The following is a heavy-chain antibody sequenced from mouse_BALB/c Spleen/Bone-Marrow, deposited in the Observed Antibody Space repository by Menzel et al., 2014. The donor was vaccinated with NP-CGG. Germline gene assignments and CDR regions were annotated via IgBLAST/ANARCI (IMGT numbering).Heavy chain of an antibody. CDR3: ARGGFDY. J-gene: IGHJ2*01. CDR2: INPSNGRT. Sequence: QVQLQQSGAELVKPGASVKLSCKASGYTFTSYWMHWVKQRPGQGLEWIGEINPSNGRTNNNEKFKSKATLTVDKSSSTAYMQLSSLTSEDSAVYYCARGGFDYWGQGTTLTVSS. V-gene: IGHV1S81*02. CDR1: GYTFTSYW.